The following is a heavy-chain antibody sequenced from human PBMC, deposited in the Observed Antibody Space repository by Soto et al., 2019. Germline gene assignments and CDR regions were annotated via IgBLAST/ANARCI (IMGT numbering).Heavy chain of an antibody. CDR3: ARSGITIFGVDYYYGMDV. D-gene: IGHD3-3*01. V-gene: IGHV4-30-4*02. Sequence: SETLSLTCTVSGGSISSDHYHWTWIRQTPGKGLEWIGYIYYSGSVNYNPSLKSRVTMSVDTSKNQFSLKLSSVTAADTAVYYCARSGITIFGVDYYYGMDVWGQGTTVTVSS. CDR2: IYYSGSV. J-gene: IGHJ6*02. CDR1: GGSISSDHYH.